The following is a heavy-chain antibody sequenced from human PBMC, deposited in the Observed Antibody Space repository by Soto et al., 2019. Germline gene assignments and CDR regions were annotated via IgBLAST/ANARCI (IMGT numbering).Heavy chain of an antibody. CDR2: INPSGGST. Sequence: ASVKVSCKASGYTFTSYYIHWVRQAPGQGLEWMGMINPSGGSTDYAQNFQGRVTMTRDPSTSTVYMELSSLRSDDTAVYYCAKDRGRATAGEYYYYGMDVWGQGNKVTV. D-gene: IGHD6-13*01. J-gene: IGHJ6*02. CDR1: GYTFTSYY. CDR3: AKDRGRATAGEYYYYGMDV. V-gene: IGHV1-46*01.